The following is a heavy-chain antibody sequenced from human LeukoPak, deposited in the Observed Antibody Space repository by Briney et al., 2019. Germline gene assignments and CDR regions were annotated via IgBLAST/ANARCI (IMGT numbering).Heavy chain of an antibody. D-gene: IGHD3-3*01. CDR2: IYYSGST. Sequence: SETLSLTCTVSGGSISSSSYYWGWIRQPPGKGLEWIGSIYYSGSTYYNPSLKSRVTISVDTSKNQFSLKLSSVTAADTAVYYCASYSHDFWSGYPDYWGQGTLVTVSS. J-gene: IGHJ4*02. CDR1: GGSISSSSYY. V-gene: IGHV4-39*01. CDR3: ASYSHDFWSGYPDY.